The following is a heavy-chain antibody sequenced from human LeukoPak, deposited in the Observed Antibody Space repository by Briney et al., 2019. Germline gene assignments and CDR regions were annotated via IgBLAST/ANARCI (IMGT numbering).Heavy chain of an antibody. D-gene: IGHD3-3*01. CDR1: GFTVSSNY. V-gene: IGHV3-66*02. Sequence: GGSLRLSCAASGFTVSSNYMSWVRQAPGKGLEWVSVIYSGGSTYYADSVKGRFTISRDNSKNTLYLQMNSPRAEDTAVYYCARGPTYYDFWSGPWYYYYYMDVWGKGTTVTVSS. CDR2: IYSGGST. J-gene: IGHJ6*03. CDR3: ARGPTYYDFWSGPWYYYYYMDV.